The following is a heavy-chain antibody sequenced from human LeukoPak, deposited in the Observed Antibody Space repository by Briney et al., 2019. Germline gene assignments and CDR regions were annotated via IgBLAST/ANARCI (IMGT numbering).Heavy chain of an antibody. V-gene: IGHV3-30*03. J-gene: IGHJ3*02. CDR3: ASRATVTTPGAFDI. D-gene: IGHD4-17*01. CDR1: GFTFSRYG. CDR2: ISYDGSNK. Sequence: PGGSLRLSCAASGFTFSRYGMHWVRQAPGKGLEWVAVISYDGSNKYYADSVKGRFTISRDNSKNTLYLQMNSLRAEDTAVYYCASRATVTTPGAFDIWGQGTMVTVSS.